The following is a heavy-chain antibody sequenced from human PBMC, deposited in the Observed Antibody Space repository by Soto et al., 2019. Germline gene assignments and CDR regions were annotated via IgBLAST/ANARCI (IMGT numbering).Heavy chain of an antibody. CDR2: ISYDGNNK. V-gene: IGHV3-30-3*01. J-gene: IGHJ4*02. CDR1: GFTLTSHP. CDR3: ARQYKYDISGYPHYFDH. Sequence: QVQMVESGGGVVQPGRSLRLSCAASGFTLTSHPMHWVRQAPGKGLEWVAVISYDGNNKYYADSVKGRFTISRDNSKNTLFLQVNSLRAEDTAIYYCARQYKYDISGYPHYFDHWGQGTLVTVSS. D-gene: IGHD3-22*01.